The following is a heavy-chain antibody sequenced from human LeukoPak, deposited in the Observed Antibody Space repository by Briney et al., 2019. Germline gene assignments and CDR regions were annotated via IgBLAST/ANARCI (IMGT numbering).Heavy chain of an antibody. J-gene: IGHJ4*02. CDR2: IDPSDSDT. V-gene: IGHV5-51*01. CDR1: GYSFTRYW. CDR3: ARQTAMGRSGDY. Sequence: GASPQISCKASGYSFTRYWIGWVRPMPGKGREWMGIIDPSDSDTRYTPSFQGQVTISADKSLTTAYLQWNSLKASDTAMYYCARQTAMGRSGDYWGQGTLVTVSS. D-gene: IGHD5-18*01.